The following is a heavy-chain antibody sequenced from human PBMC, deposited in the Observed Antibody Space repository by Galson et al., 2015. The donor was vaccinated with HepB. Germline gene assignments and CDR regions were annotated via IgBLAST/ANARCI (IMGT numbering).Heavy chain of an antibody. V-gene: IGHV1-18*01. J-gene: IGHJ5*02. CDR2: ISAYNGNT. Sequence: SVKVSCKASGYTFTSYGISWVRQAPGQGLEWMGWISAYNGNTNYAQKLQGRVTMTTDTSTSTAYMELRSLRSDDTAVYYCARDSLNLGYSSSWGRGRFDPWGQGTLVTVSS. CDR3: ARDSLNLGYSSSWGRGRFDP. D-gene: IGHD6-13*01. CDR1: GYTFTSYG.